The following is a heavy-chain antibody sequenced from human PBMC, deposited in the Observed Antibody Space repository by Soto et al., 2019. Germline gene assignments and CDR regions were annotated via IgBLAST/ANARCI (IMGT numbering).Heavy chain of an antibody. J-gene: IGHJ4*02. Sequence: EVQLVESGGGLIQPGGSLRLSCVASGFTVSRNYMSWVRQAPGKGLEWVSVSYSDGRTDYADSVKGRFTISRDNSKNTLYLQLNSLRAEGTAVYYCARARDGYNFLYEPTWGQGTLVTVSS. D-gene: IGHD1-1*01. CDR3: ARARDGYNFLYEPT. V-gene: IGHV3-53*01. CDR2: SYSDGRT. CDR1: GFTVSRNY.